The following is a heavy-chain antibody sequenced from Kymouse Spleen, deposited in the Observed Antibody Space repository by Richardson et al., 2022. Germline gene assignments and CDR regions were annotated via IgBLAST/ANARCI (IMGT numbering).Heavy chain of an antibody. Sequence: QVQLVESGGGVVQPGRSLRLSCAASGFTFSSYGMHWVRQAPGKGLEWVAVISYDGSNKYYADSVKGRFTISRDNSKNTLYLQMNSLRAEDTAVYYCAKGRITIFCLDVWGQGTTVTVSS. J-gene: IGHJ6*02. CDR2: ISYDGSNK. D-gene: IGHD3-9*01. CDR1: GFTFSSYG. CDR3: AKGRITIFCLDV. V-gene: IGHV3-30*18.